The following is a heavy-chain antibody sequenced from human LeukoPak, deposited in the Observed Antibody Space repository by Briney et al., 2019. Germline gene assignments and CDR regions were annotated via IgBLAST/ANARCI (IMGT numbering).Heavy chain of an antibody. J-gene: IGHJ4*02. V-gene: IGHV1-69*05. CDR3: AREYRVGVVVPAAQSKDDY. CDR2: IIPIFGTA. D-gene: IGHD2-2*01. Sequence: SVKVSCKASGGTFSSYAISWVRQAPGQGLEWMGRIIPIFGTANYAQKFQGRVTITTDESTSTAYMELSSLRSEDTAVYYCAREYRVGVVVPAAQSKDDYWGQGTLVTVSS. CDR1: GGTFSSYA.